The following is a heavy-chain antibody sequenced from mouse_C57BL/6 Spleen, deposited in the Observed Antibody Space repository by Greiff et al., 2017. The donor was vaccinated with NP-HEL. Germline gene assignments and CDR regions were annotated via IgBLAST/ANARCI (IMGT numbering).Heavy chain of an antibody. CDR2: IDPSDSYT. CDR1: GYTFTRYW. Sequence: QVQLQQPGAELVMPGASVKLSCKASGYTFTRYWMHWVKQRPGQGLEWIGEIDPSDSYTNYNQKLKGKSTLTVDKSSSTAYMQLSSLTSEDSAVYYCARLGLPYYFDYWGQGTTLTVSS. J-gene: IGHJ2*01. D-gene: IGHD2-2*01. CDR3: ARLGLPYYFDY. V-gene: IGHV1-69*01.